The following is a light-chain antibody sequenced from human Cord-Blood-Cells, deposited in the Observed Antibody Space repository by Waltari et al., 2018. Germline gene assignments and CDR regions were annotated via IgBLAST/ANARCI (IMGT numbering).Light chain of an antibody. V-gene: IGKV3-20*01. CDR3: QQYGSSPRT. CDR2: GAS. J-gene: IGKJ1*01. Sequence: VFTHSPSTLSLSPRARTTLPCRASQSVSSSYLAWYQQKPGQAPRLLIYGASSRATGIPDRFSGSGSGTDFTLTISRLEPEDFAVYYCQQYGSSPRTFGQGTKVEIK. CDR1: QSVSSSY.